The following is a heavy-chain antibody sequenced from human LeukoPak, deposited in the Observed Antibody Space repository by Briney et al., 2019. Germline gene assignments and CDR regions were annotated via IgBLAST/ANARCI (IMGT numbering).Heavy chain of an antibody. D-gene: IGHD6-6*01. Sequence: PSETLSLACAVYGGSFSGYYWRWIRQPPVKGLEWIGEINHSGSTNYNPSLKSRVTISVDTSKNQFSLKLSSVTAADTAVYYCARSSIAARPRIDYWGQGTLVTVSS. CDR3: ARSSIAARPRIDY. V-gene: IGHV4-34*01. CDR2: INHSGST. J-gene: IGHJ4*02. CDR1: GGSFSGYY.